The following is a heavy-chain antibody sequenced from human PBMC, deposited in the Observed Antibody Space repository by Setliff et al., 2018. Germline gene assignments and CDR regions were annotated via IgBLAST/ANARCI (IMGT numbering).Heavy chain of an antibody. D-gene: IGHD6-13*01. V-gene: IGHV3-15*01. J-gene: IGHJ4*02. CDR1: GFTFSNAW. CDR3: TTAPLAAASTC. CDR2: IKSKTDGGTT. Sequence: GGSLRLSCAASGFTFSNAWMSWVRQAPGKGLEWVCRIKSKTDGGTTDYAAPVKGRFTISRDDSKNTLYLQMNSLKTEDTAVYYCTTAPLAAASTCWGQGTLVTVSS.